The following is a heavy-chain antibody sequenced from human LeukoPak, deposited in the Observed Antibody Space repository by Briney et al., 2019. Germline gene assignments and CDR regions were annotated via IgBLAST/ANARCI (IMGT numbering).Heavy chain of an antibody. D-gene: IGHD2-15*01. Sequence: SETLSLTCTVSGGAITSYYWSWIRQPPGKRLEWIGYIYNSGITSYNPSFKSRVTISVDTPKNQASLKLTSVTAADTAVYSCARSGYLSRGFDYWGQGILVTVSS. CDR2: IYNSGIT. CDR3: ARSGYLSRGFDY. J-gene: IGHJ4*02. CDR1: GGAITSYY. V-gene: IGHV4-4*08.